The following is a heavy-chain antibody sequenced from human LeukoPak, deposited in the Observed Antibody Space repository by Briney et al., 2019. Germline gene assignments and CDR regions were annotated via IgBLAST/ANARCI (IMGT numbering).Heavy chain of an antibody. J-gene: IGHJ4*02. CDR1: GFTFSSYS. V-gene: IGHV3-21*01. CDR2: ISSSSSYI. Sequence: GGSLRLSCAASGFTFSSYSMTWVRQAPGKGLEWVSSISSSSSYIYYADPVKGRFTISRDNAKNSLYLQMNSLRAEDTAVYYCAPRYSGSYYFTYWGQGTLVTVSS. D-gene: IGHD1-26*01. CDR3: APRYSGSYYFTY.